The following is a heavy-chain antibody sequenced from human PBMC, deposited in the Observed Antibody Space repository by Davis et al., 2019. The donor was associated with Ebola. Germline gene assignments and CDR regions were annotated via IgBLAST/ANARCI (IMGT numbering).Heavy chain of an antibody. CDR1: GFFFSSYW. Sequence: GGSLRLSCAASGFFFSSYWMTWVRQAPGKGLEWVANIKEDGSEKYYVDSVKGRFTVSRDNAKNSLYLQLNSLRSEDTAVYYCARPRGSRNAFDIWGQGTMVTVSS. CDR3: ARPRGSRNAFDI. CDR2: IKEDGSEK. D-gene: IGHD1-14*01. J-gene: IGHJ3*02. V-gene: IGHV3-7*01.